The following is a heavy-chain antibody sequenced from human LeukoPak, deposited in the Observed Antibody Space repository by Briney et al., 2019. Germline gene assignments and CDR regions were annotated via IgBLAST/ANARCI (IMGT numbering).Heavy chain of an antibody. CDR3: AKSPEGYSYGPFDY. CDR1: GFTFSSYA. V-gene: IGHV3-23*01. Sequence: GGSLRLSCAASGFTFSSYAMSWVRQPPGKGLEWVSAISGSGGSTYYADPVKGRFTISRDNSKNTLYLQMNSLRAEDTAVYYCAKSPEGYSYGPFDYWGQGTLVTVSS. J-gene: IGHJ4*02. D-gene: IGHD5-18*01. CDR2: ISGSGGST.